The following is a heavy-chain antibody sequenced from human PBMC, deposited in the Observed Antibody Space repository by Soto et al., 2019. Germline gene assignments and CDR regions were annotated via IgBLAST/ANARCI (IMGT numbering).Heavy chain of an antibody. Sequence: SETLSLTCTVSGGSISSGGYYWNLIRQHPGKCLEWTGYIYYSGSTYYNPSLKSRVTISVDTSKNQFSLKLSSVTAADTAVYYCARVTGSSYGNYYYYGMDVWGQGTTVT. CDR2: IYYSGST. CDR1: GGSISSGGYY. V-gene: IGHV4-31*03. CDR3: ARVTGSSYGNYYYYGMDV. D-gene: IGHD5-18*01. J-gene: IGHJ6*02.